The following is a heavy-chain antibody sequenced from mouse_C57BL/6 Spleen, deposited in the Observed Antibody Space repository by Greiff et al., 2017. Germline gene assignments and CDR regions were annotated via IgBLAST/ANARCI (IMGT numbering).Heavy chain of an antibody. CDR2: IYPGSGST. J-gene: IGHJ2*01. Sequence: VQLQQPGAELVKPGASVKMSCKASGYTFTSYWITWVKQRPGQGLEWIGDIYPGSGSTNYNEQFKSKATLTVDKSSSTAYMQLSSLTSEDSAVYSCSSSGGGNYVRGYFDVWGQGTTLTVSS. CDR1: GYTFTSYW. V-gene: IGHV1-55*01. CDR3: SSSGGGNYVRGYFDV. D-gene: IGHD2-1*01.